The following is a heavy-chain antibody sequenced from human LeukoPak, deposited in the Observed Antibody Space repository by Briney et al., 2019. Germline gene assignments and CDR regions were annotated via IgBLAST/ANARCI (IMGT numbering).Heavy chain of an antibody. CDR2: IFRSGSS. CDR1: GYSISSAHY. Sequence: TPETPSLTSAVSGYSISSAHYCGWIRQPPGKGREWIGNIFRSGSSYYNPALKSRVTISVDTSKNQFSQKLSSVTAADTAVYDCARDLLYCGGDCCPFDYWGQGTLVTVSS. D-gene: IGHD2-21*02. CDR3: ARDLLYCGGDCCPFDY. J-gene: IGHJ4*02. V-gene: IGHV4-38-2*02.